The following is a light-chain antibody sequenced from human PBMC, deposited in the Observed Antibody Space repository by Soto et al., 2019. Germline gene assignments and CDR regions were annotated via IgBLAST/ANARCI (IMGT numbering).Light chain of an antibody. CDR1: SSKFGAGHA. CDR2: TKN. CDR3: SSYTSSITLGGV. J-gene: IGLJ2*01. Sequence: QSVLTQPPSVSGAPGQSVTISCTGSSSKFGAGHAVHWLQQHPGTAPKFLISTKNNRPSGVPDRFSVSQSGNTASLTISGLQAEDEADYYCSSYTSSITLGGVFGGGTQLTVL. V-gene: IGLV1-40*01.